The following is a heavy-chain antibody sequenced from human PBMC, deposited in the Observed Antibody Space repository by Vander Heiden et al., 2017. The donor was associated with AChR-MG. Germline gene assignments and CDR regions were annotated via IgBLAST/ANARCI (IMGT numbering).Heavy chain of an antibody. CDR1: GYTFTDYY. D-gene: IGHD3-16*01. CDR2: INPNSGGT. V-gene: IGHV1-2*02. Sequence: QVQLVQSGAEVKKPGASVKVSCKASGYTFTDYYMYWVRQAPGQGLEWMGWINPNSGGTNFAQKFQGRVTLTRDTSISTAYMEVSSLRSDDTAVYYCATEGDAYIEPQASWGQGTLVTVSS. CDR3: ATEGDAYIEPQAS. J-gene: IGHJ4*02.